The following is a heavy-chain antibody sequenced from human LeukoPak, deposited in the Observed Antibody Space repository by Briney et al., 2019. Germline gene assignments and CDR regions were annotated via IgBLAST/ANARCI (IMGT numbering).Heavy chain of an antibody. J-gene: IGHJ4*02. CDR2: IHYSGST. Sequence: SETLSLTCTVSGGSIGSYYWNWIRQPPGKGLEWIGYIHYSGSTNHNASLKSRVTISVDTSKNQFSLKLSSVTAADTAVYYCARDGVAGGFDYRGQGTLVTVSS. V-gene: IGHV4-59*01. CDR1: GGSIGSYY. CDR3: ARDGVAGGFDY. D-gene: IGHD6-19*01.